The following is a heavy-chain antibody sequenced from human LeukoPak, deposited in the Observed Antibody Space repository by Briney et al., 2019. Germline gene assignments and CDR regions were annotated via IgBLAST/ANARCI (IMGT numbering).Heavy chain of an antibody. CDR3: ASRVYGLGSFNY. V-gene: IGHV4-39*01. D-gene: IGHD3-10*01. Sequence: PSETLSLTXTVSGDSISSTSYYWDWIRQPPGKGLEWIGSIYNSGTTYYNPSLKSRVTISVDTSKNQFSLKVSSVTAADTAVYYCASRVYGLGSFNYWGQGTLVTVSS. CDR2: IYNSGTT. J-gene: IGHJ4*01. CDR1: GDSISSTSYY.